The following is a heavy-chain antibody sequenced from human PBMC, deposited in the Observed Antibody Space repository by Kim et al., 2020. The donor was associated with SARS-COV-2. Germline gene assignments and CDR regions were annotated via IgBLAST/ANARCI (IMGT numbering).Heavy chain of an antibody. V-gene: IGHV3-23*01. CDR3: AKPVYSSWSPDY. Sequence: GGSLRLSCEASGFTSGFTFNYYAMSWVRQAPGKGLEWVSAVGGGGDTYYANSVKGRFTISRDNSKNTLYLQMNSLRADDTALYYCAKPVYSSWSPDYWGHGTLLPVSA. CDR1: GFTSGFTFNYYA. D-gene: IGHD3-10*01. J-gene: IGHJ4*01. CDR2: VGGGGDT.